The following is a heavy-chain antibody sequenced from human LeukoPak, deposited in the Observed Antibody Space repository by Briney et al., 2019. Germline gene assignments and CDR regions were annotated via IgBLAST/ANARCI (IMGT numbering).Heavy chain of an antibody. CDR3: ARDSGYYGSGSYYWLDY. Sequence: PGGSLRLSCAASGFSFSGYSMNWVRQAPGKGLEWVSYISRSSSTIYYADSVKGRFTISRDNAKNSLYLQMNGLRAEDTAVYYCARDSGYYGSGSYYWLDYWGQGILVTVSS. V-gene: IGHV3-48*01. CDR1: GFSFSGYS. J-gene: IGHJ4*02. CDR2: ISRSSSTI. D-gene: IGHD3-10*01.